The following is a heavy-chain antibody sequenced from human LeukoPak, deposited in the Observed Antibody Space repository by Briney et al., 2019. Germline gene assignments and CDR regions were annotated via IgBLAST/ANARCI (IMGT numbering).Heavy chain of an antibody. CDR3: ARDPKGEAWFDP. Sequence: PSETLSLTCTVSGYSISSAYYWGWIRQSPGKGLEWIGSFHYSGSTNYNPSLKSRVTISVDTSKNQFSLKLNSVTAADTAVYYCARDPKGEAWFDPWGQGTLVTVSS. CDR1: GYSISSAYY. CDR2: FHYSGST. D-gene: IGHD3-10*01. V-gene: IGHV4-38-2*02. J-gene: IGHJ5*02.